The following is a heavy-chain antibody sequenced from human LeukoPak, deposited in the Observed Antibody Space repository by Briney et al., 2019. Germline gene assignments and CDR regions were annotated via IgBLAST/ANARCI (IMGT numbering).Heavy chain of an antibody. D-gene: IGHD5-24*01. V-gene: IGHV3-21*01. Sequence: GGSLRLSCAASGFTFSTYSMNWVRQAPGKGLEWVSSISSGSSYISYADSVKGRFTVSRDNAKNSLYLQMNSLRAEDTAVYYCARDRRDGDAFDIWGQGTMVTVSS. J-gene: IGHJ3*02. CDR3: ARDRRDGDAFDI. CDR1: GFTFSTYS. CDR2: ISSGSSYI.